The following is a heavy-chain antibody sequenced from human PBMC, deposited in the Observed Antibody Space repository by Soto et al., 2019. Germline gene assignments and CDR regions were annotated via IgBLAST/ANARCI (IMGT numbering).Heavy chain of an antibody. CDR3: ARDRRGAQMLTDKNNWGFDP. CDR2: IFHGGST. D-gene: IGHD1-1*01. J-gene: IGHJ5*02. V-gene: IGHV4-4*02. Sequence: PSETLSLTCAVSGGSIRSNNWWSWVRQPPGKGLEWIGEIFHGGSTYYNPSLKTRVTMSVDKSKNQFSLELSSVTAADTAVYFCARDRRGAQMLTDKNNWGFDPWGQGTLVTVSS. CDR1: GGSIRSNNW.